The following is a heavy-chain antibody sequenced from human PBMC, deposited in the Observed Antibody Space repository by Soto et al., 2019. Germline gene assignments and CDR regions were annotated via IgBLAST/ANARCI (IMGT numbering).Heavy chain of an antibody. D-gene: IGHD2-8*01. CDR3: ARAYAIAGTLNWFDP. V-gene: IGHV4-30-2*01. CDR2: IYHSGST. CDR1: GGSISSGGYS. J-gene: IGHJ5*02. Sequence: SETLSLTCAVSGGSISSGGYSWSWIRQPPGKGLEWIGYIYHSGSTYYNPSLKSRVTISVDRSKNQFSLKLSSVTAADTAVYCCARAYAIAGTLNWFDPWGQGTLVTVSS.